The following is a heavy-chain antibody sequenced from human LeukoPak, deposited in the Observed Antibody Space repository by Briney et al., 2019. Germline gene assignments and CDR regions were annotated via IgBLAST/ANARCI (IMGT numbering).Heavy chain of an antibody. V-gene: IGHV4-34*01. J-gene: IGHJ4*02. CDR1: GGSFSNYY. CDR3: ARLGITMVRGVSGATDY. Sequence: PSETLSLTCAVYGGSFSNYYWSWIRQPPGKGLEWIGEINHSGSTNYNPSLKSRVTISVDTSKNQFSLKLSSVTAADTAVYYCARLGITMVRGVSGATDYWGQGTLVTVSS. D-gene: IGHD3-10*01. CDR2: INHSGST.